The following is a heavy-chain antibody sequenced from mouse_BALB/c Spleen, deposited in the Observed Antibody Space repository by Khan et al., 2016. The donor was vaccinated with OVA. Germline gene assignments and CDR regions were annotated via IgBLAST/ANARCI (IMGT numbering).Heavy chain of an antibody. CDR1: GYTFTNYG. Sequence: QIQLVQSGPELKKPGETVKISCKASGYTFTNYGMNWVKQAPGKGLKWMGWINTYTGEPTYADDFKGRFVFSLETSASTAYLQISNLKNEDMTTYFCARISTYWSCDVWGAGTTVTVSS. CDR3: ARISTYWSCDV. D-gene: IGHD2-1*01. V-gene: IGHV9-1*02. J-gene: IGHJ1*01. CDR2: INTYTGEP.